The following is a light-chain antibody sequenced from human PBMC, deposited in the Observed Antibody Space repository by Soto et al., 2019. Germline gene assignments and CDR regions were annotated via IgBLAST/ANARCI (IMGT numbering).Light chain of an antibody. CDR3: HQNFNYPRT. V-gene: IGKV1-8*01. CDR2: AAS. Sequence: AIQMTQSPSSVSASTGDRVTISFLATQTIYKYLSWYQQKPAKPPHLLSYAASTLQSGVPSRFNGSGSGTDFTLTITALQSEDSATYYCHQNFNYPRTFGQGTKVDIK. J-gene: IGKJ1*01. CDR1: QTIYKY.